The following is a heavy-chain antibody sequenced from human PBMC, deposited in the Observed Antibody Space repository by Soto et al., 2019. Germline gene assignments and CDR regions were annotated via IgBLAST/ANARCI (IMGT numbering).Heavy chain of an antibody. CDR3: ARDLPPVDY. J-gene: IGHJ4*02. CDR2: ISAYNGHT. V-gene: IGHV1-18*01. CDR1: GYTFSSYH. Sequence: QIQLVQSGAEVKKPGASVKVSCKASGYTFSSYHITWVRQAPGQGLEWMGWISAYNGHTNYAQNLQGRVTMTTDPSTSTAYMELRSLRSDDTAVYYCARDLPPVDYWGQGTLVTVSS.